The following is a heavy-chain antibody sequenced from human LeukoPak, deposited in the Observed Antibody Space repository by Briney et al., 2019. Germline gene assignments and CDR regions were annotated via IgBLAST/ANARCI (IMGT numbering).Heavy chain of an antibody. CDR2: IYHSGST. Sequence: SETLSLTCAVSGGSISSGGYSWSWIRQPPGKGLEWIGYIYHSGSTYYNPSLKSRVTISVDRSKNQFSLKLSSVTAADTAVYYCASQKSSFGYWGQGTLVTVSS. CDR3: ASQKSSFGY. CDR1: GGSISSGGYS. J-gene: IGHJ4*02. V-gene: IGHV4-30-2*01.